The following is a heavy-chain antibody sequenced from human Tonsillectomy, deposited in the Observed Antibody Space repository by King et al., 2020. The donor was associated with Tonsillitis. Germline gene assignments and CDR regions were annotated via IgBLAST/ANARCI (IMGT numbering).Heavy chain of an antibody. CDR1: GYTFTSFG. V-gene: IGHV1-18*01. CDR3: ARGLGYGYDL. CDR2: INNHHGNT. J-gene: IGHJ5*02. D-gene: IGHD5-18*01. Sequence: MQLVQSGAEVKKPGASVKVSCKASGYTFTSFGLGWVRQAPGQGLEWMGWINNHHGNTNYAQKFQGRVTMTTDTSTTTAYMELRSLTSDDTALYYCARGLGYGYDLWGQGTLVTVSS.